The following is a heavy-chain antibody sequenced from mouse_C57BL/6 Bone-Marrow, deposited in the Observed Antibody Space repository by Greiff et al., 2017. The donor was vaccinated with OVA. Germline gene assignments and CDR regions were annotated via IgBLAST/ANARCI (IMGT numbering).Heavy chain of an antibody. CDR1: GYTFTSYW. CDR2: IHPNSGST. D-gene: IGHD1-1*01. CDR3: ASHCGSSLNWCFDV. V-gene: IGHV1-64*01. J-gene: IGHJ1*03. Sequence: QVQLQQPGAELVKPGASVKLSCKASGYTFTSYWMHWVKQRPGQGLEWIGMIHPNSGSTNYNEKFKSKATLTVDKSSSTAYMQLSSLTSEDSAVYYYASHCGSSLNWCFDVWGTGTTVTVSS.